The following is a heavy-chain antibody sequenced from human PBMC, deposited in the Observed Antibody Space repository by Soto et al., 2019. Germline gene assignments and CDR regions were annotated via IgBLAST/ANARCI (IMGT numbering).Heavy chain of an antibody. D-gene: IGHD4-17*01. CDR3: ARDLLYHDYGDDDYFDY. CDR2: ISSTSSTI. J-gene: IGHJ4*02. V-gene: IGHV3-48*04. CDR1: GFTFSSYS. Sequence: GSLRLSCAASGFTFSSYSMNWVRQAPGKGLELVSYISSTSSTIYYADSVKGRFTISRDNAKTSLYLQMNSLRAEDTAVYYCARDLLYHDYGDDDYFDYWGQGTLVTVSS.